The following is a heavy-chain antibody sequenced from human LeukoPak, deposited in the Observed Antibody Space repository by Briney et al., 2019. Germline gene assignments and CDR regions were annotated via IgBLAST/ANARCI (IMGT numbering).Heavy chain of an antibody. CDR3: ARHLIDYYDSSGRYDI. J-gene: IGHJ3*02. V-gene: IGHV4-59*08. CDR2: IYYSGST. D-gene: IGHD3-22*01. CDR1: GGSISSYY. Sequence: SETLSLTCTVSGGSISSYYWSWIRQPPGKGLEWIGYIYYSGSTNYNPSLKSRVTISVDTSKNQFSLKLSSVTAADTAVYYCARHLIDYYDSSGRYDIWGRGTMVTVSS.